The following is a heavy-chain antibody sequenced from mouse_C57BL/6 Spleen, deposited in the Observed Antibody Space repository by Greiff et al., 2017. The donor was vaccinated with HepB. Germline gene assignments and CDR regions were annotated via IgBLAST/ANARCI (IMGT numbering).Heavy chain of an antibody. Sequence: QVQLQQSGAELVKPGASVKISCKASGYAFSSYWMNWVKQRPGKGLEWIGQIYPGDGDTNYNGKFKGKATLTADKSSSTAYMQLSSLTSEDSAVYFCAILCPTGDYYFDYWGQGTTLTVSS. CDR2: IYPGDGDT. CDR3: AILCPTGDYYFDY. CDR1: GYAFSSYW. V-gene: IGHV1-80*01. J-gene: IGHJ2*01. D-gene: IGHD1-1*02.